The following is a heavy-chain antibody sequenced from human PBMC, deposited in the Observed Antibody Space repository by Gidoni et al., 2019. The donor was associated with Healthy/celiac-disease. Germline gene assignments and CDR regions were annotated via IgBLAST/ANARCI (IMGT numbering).Heavy chain of an antibody. CDR1: GGSFSGYY. D-gene: IGHD6-13*01. V-gene: IGHV4-34*01. Sequence: QVQLQQWGAGLLKPSETLSLTCAVYGGSFSGYYWSWIRQPPGKGLEWIGETNHSGSTNYNPSLKSRVTISVDTSKNQFSLKLSSVTAADTAVYYCARETKYSSSWSYYYYYMDVWGKGTTVTVSS. J-gene: IGHJ6*03. CDR3: ARETKYSSSWSYYYYYMDV. CDR2: TNHSGST.